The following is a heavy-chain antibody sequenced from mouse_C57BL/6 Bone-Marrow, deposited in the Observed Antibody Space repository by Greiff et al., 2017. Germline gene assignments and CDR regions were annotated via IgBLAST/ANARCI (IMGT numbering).Heavy chain of an antibody. CDR1: GYTFTSYW. V-gene: IGHV1-69*01. CDR2: IDPSDSYT. CDR3: AREGYYYGSSSFAY. J-gene: IGHJ2*01. D-gene: IGHD1-1*01. Sequence: QVQLQQPGAELVMPGASVKLSCKASGYTFTSYWMHWVKQRPGQGLEWIGEIDPSDSYTNYNQKFKGKSTLTVDKSSSTAYMQLSSLTSEDSAVYYGAREGYYYGSSSFAYWGQGTTLTVSS.